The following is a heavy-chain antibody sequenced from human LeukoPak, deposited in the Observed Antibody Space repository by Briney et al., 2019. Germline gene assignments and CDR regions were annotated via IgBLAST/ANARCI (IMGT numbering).Heavy chain of an antibody. CDR3: ARGGGYYYFDY. CDR1: GFTFSDYY. D-gene: IGHD3-22*01. J-gene: IGHJ4*02. V-gene: IGHV3-7*01. Sequence: GGSLRLSCAASGFTFSDYYMSWIRQAPGKGLEWVANIKQDGSEKYYVDSVKGRFTISRDNAKNSLYLQMNSLRAEDTAVYYCARGGGYYYFDYWGQGTLVTVSS. CDR2: IKQDGSEK.